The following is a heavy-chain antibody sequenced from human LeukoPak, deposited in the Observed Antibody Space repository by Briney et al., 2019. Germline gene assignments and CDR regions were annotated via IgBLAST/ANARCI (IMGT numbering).Heavy chain of an antibody. D-gene: IGHD2-15*01. CDR3: ARDAPVVVVVAAVMDY. Sequence: GGSLRLSCAASGFTFSDYYMSWIRQAPGKGLEWVSYISSSGSYIYYADSVKGRFTISRDNAKNSLYLQMNSLRAEDTAVYYCARDAPVVVVVAAVMDYWGQGTLVTVSS. CDR1: GFTFSDYY. CDR2: ISSSGSYI. J-gene: IGHJ4*02. V-gene: IGHV3-11*04.